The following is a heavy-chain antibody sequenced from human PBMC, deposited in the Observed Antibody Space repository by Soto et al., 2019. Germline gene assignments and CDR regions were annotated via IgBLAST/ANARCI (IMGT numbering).Heavy chain of an antibody. V-gene: IGHV3-30*18. CDR3: AKVQGLTVPTFDAFDI. J-gene: IGHJ3*02. CDR1: GFTFSSYG. CDR2: ISYDGSNK. Sequence: GGSLRLSCAASGFTFSSYGMHWVRQAPGKGLEWVAVISYDGSNKYYADSVKGRFTISRDNSKNTLYLQMNSLRAEDTAVYYCAKVQGLTVPTFDAFDIWGQGTMVTVSS. D-gene: IGHD4-17*01.